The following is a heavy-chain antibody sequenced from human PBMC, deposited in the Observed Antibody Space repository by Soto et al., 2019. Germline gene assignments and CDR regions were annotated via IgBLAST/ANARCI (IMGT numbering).Heavy chain of an antibody. CDR3: EREYNSRLDP. Sequence: PSETLSLTCTVSGGSISSYYWSWIRQPPGKGLEWIGHIYYSGRTNYKSSLKSRVTISVDTSKNQFSLKVNSVTAADTAVYYCEREYNSRLDPWGQGTLVTVSS. CDR1: GGSISSYY. V-gene: IGHV4-59*01. J-gene: IGHJ5*02. CDR2: IYYSGRT. D-gene: IGHD1-1*01.